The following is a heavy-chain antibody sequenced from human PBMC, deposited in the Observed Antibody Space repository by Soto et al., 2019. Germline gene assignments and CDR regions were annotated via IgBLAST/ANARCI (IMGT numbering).Heavy chain of an antibody. V-gene: IGHV4-59*01. CDR2: IYYSGST. CDR3: ARGPPGSGAFDI. J-gene: IGHJ3*02. CDR1: GGSISSYY. Sequence: ETLSLTCTVSGGSISSYYWSWIRQPPGKGLEWIGYIYYSGSTNYNPSLKSRVTISVDTSKNQFSLKLSSVTAADTAVYYCARGPPGSGAFDIWGQGTMVTVSS.